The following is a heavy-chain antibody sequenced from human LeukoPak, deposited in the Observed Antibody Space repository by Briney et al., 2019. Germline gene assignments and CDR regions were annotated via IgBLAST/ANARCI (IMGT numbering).Heavy chain of an antibody. CDR3: ARGAYGPFDS. J-gene: IGHJ4*02. CDR1: GGSISSFS. D-gene: IGHD4-17*01. V-gene: IGHV4-59*01. Sequence: SETLSLTCTVSGGSISSFSWSWIRQPPGKGLEWIGYVYYSVSNNSNPSPKSRVTISVDTAKSQFSLKLNFVTAADTAMYFCARGAYGPFDSWGQGILVTVSS. CDR2: VYYSVSN.